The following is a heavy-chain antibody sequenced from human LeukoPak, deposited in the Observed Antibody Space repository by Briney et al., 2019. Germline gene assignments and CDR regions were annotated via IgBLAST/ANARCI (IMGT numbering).Heavy chain of an antibody. CDR2: ISSNGGST. CDR1: GFTFSSYA. Sequence: QPGGSLRLSCAASGFTFSSYAMHWVRQAPGKGLEYVSAISSNGGSTYYANSVKGRFTISRDNSKNTLYLQMNSLRAEDTAVYYCAKDRLYMGGGSFDYWGQGTLVTVSS. V-gene: IGHV3-64*01. J-gene: IGHJ4*02. D-gene: IGHD3-16*01. CDR3: AKDRLYMGGGSFDY.